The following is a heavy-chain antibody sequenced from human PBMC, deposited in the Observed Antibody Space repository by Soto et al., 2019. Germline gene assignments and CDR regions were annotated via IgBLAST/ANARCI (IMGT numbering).Heavy chain of an antibody. V-gene: IGHV5-51*01. D-gene: IGHD3-16*01. CDR2: IYPGDSDT. CDR3: ARLGIWSYGMDV. Sequence: GGSLKISWKGSGYTFTDYWIGWVRQLPGKGLEWMGIIYPGDSDTRYSPSFQGQVTISADKSISTAYLKWSGLKASDTAIYYCARLGIWSYGMDVWGQGTMVTVSS. J-gene: IGHJ6*02. CDR1: GYTFTDYW.